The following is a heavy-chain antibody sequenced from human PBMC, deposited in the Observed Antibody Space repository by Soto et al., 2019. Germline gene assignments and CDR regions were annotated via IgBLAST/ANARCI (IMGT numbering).Heavy chain of an antibody. V-gene: IGHV3-30-3*01. D-gene: IGHD3-10*01. J-gene: IGHJ4*02. CDR2: ISYDGSSK. CDR1: GFTFSSYA. CDR3: ARDASGSYVPEHYFDY. Sequence: QVQLVESGGGVVQPGRSLRLSCAASGFTFSSYAMHWVRQAPGKGLEWVAVISYDGSSKYYADSVKGRFTISRDNSKNKLYLQMNSLRAEDTAVYYCARDASGSYVPEHYFDYWGQGTLVTVAS.